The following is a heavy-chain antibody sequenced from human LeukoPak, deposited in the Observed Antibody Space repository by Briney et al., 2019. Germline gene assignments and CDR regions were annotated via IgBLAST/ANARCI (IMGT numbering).Heavy chain of an antibody. J-gene: IGHJ4*02. CDR3: AKPQTYYDSSLGY. D-gene: IGHD3-22*01. V-gene: IGHV3-23*01. CDR1: GFTFSSYA. CDR2: ISGSGGST. Sequence: TGGSLRLSCAVSGFTFSSYAMSWVRQAPGKGLEWVSAISGSGGSTYYADSVKGRFTISRDNSKNTLYLQMNSLRAEDTAVYYCAKPQTYYDSSLGYWGQGTLVTVSS.